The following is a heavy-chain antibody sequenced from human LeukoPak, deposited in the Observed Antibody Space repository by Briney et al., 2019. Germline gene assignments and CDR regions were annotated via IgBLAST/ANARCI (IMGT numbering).Heavy chain of an antibody. V-gene: IGHV4-59*08. D-gene: IGHD1-26*01. CDR2: IYYSGST. J-gene: IGHJ6*03. CDR1: GGSISSYY. CDR3: ARHAFVYRVGATNGNFNYYYYYYMDV. Sequence: PSETLSLTCTVSGGSISSYYWSWIRQPPGKGLEWIGYIYYSGSTNYNPSLKSRVTISVDTSKNQFSLKLSSVTAADTAVYYCARHAFVYRVGATNGNFNYYYYYYMDVWGKGTTVTVSS.